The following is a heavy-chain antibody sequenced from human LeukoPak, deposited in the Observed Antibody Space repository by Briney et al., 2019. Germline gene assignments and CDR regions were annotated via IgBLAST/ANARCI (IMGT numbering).Heavy chain of an antibody. D-gene: IGHD6-13*01. CDR2: ISSSSSYI. CDR3: AKDRMGSSWYDWFDP. V-gene: IGHV3-21*04. J-gene: IGHJ5*02. Sequence: GGSLRLSCAASGFTFSSYSMNWVRQAPGKGLEWVSSISSSSSYIYYADSVKGRFTISRDNSKNTLYLQMNSLRAEDTAVYYCAKDRMGSSWYDWFDPWGQGTLVTVSS. CDR1: GFTFSSYS.